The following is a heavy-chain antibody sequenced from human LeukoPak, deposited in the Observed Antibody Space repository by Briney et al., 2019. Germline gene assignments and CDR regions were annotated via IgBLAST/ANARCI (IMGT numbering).Heavy chain of an antibody. J-gene: IGHJ3*02. Sequence: PGRSLRLSCAASGFTFSSYGMHWVRQAPGKGLEWVAVIWSDGSNKYYVDSVQGRFTISRDNSKNTLCLQMSSLRAEDTAVYYCARGDYYDSSGYYFPDAFDIWGQGTMVTVSS. D-gene: IGHD3-22*01. CDR3: ARGDYYDSSGYYFPDAFDI. V-gene: IGHV3-33*01. CDR2: IWSDGSNK. CDR1: GFTFSSYG.